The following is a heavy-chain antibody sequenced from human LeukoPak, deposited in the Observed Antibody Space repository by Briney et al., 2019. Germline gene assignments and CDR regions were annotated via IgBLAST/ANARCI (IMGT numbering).Heavy chain of an antibody. V-gene: IGHV1-69*13. CDR3: ARDTSGNFDY. D-gene: IGHD6-19*01. CDR1: GGTFSSYA. J-gene: IGHJ4*02. CDR2: IIPIFGTA. Sequence: ASVNVSCKASGGTFSSYAISWVRQAPGQGLEWMGGIIPIFGTANYAQKFQGRVTITADESTSTAYMELSSLRSEDTAVYYCARDTSGNFDYWGQGTLVTVSS.